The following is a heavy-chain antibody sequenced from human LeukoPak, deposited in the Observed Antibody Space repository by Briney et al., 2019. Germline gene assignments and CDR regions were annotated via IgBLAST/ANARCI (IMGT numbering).Heavy chain of an antibody. Sequence: PSETLSPTCAVYGGSFSGYYWSWIRQPPGKGLEWIREINHSGSTNYNPSLKSRVTISVDTSKNQFSLKLSSVTAADTAVYYCARGGGYCSSTSCYRPSYYMDVWGKGTTVTVSS. J-gene: IGHJ6*03. D-gene: IGHD2-2*02. CDR1: GGSFSGYY. CDR3: ARGGGYCSSTSCYRPSYYMDV. CDR2: INHSGST. V-gene: IGHV4-34*01.